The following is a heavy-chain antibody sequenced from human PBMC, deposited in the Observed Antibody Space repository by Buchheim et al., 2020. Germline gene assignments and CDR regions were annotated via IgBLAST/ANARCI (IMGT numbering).Heavy chain of an antibody. V-gene: IGHV5-51*01. J-gene: IGHJ4*02. Sequence: EIQLVQSGAEVKKPGESLKISCQGSGYDFSSYWIGCVRQMPGKGLDWMAIIYQGDSDNRYSPSFQGPVTISADKSVNTVYLQWRNLKASDSALYFCARLPRGKASYIDYWGQGTL. CDR3: ARLPRGKASYIDY. CDR2: IYQGDSDN. CDR1: GYDFSSYW.